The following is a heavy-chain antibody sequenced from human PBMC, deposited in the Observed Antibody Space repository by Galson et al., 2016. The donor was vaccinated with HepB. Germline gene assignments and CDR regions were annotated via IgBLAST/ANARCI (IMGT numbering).Heavy chain of an antibody. CDR1: GFTFDDYA. CDR2: INWNSGSI. D-gene: IGHD2-21*02. Sequence: SLRLSCAASGFTFDDYAMHWVRPVPGKGPEWVSSINWNSGSIAYADSVKGRFTISRDNAKNSLYLQMNSLRSEDTAFYYCAKDALRTVVVTASYFDSWGQGILVTVSS. J-gene: IGHJ4*02. V-gene: IGHV3-9*01. CDR3: AKDALRTVVVTASYFDS.